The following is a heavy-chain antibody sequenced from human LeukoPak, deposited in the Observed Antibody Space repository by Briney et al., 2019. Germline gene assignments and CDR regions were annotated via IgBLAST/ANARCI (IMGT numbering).Heavy chain of an antibody. J-gene: IGHJ4*02. D-gene: IGHD6-19*01. CDR3: ARDQGGIAVAGIFDY. CDR1: GYTFTSYY. Sequence: GASAKVSCKASGYTFTSYYMHWVRQAPGQGLEWMGIINPSGGSTSYAQKFQGRVTMTRDTSTSTVYMELSSLRSEDTAVYYCARDQGGIAVAGIFDYWGQGTLVTVSS. CDR2: INPSGGST. V-gene: IGHV1-46*01.